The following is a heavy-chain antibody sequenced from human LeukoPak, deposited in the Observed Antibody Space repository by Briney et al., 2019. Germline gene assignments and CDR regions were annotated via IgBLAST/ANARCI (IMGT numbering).Heavy chain of an antibody. CDR3: AREEYNDSSGRIL. Sequence: KPSETLSLTCTVSGGSISSYYWSWIRQPAGKGLEWIGRIYTSGSTHYNPSPKSRVTISLDKSKNQFSLKLTSVTAADTAVYFCAREEYNDSSGRILWGQGTLVTVSS. J-gene: IGHJ4*02. CDR1: GGSISSYY. D-gene: IGHD3-22*01. V-gene: IGHV4-4*07. CDR2: IYTSGST.